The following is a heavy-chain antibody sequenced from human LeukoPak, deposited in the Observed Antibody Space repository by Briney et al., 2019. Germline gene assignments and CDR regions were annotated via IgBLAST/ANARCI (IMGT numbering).Heavy chain of an antibody. J-gene: IGHJ5*02. CDR1: GYTFTGYY. CDR2: INPNSGGT. D-gene: IGHD6-13*01. CDR3: ARECSIAAAGTEGFWFDP. Sequence: ASVKVSCKASGYTFTGYYMHWVRQAPGQGLEWMGWINPNSGGTNYAQKFQGRVTMTRDTFISTAYMELSRLRSDDTAVYYCARECSIAAAGTEGFWFDPWGQGTLVTVSS. V-gene: IGHV1-2*02.